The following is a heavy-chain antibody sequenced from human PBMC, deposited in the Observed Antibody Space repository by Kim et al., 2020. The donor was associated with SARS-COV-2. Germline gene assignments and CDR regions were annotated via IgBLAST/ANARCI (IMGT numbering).Heavy chain of an antibody. CDR1: GGSISGSY. CDR3: AGGSGLLLYH. CDR2: IYNSET. Sequence: SETLSLTCSVSGGSISGSYWNWIRQPPGKGLEWIGYIYNSETTFNPSLKSRVTISVDTSKKQFSLDLSSVTTADTAVYYCAGGSGLLLYHWGQGTLAT. V-gene: IGHV4-59*13. J-gene: IGHJ5*02. D-gene: IGHD2-15*01.